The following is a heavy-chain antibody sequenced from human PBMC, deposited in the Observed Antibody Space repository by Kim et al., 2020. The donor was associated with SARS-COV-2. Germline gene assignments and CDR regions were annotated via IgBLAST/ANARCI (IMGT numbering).Heavy chain of an antibody. CDR1: GGTFSSYA. V-gene: IGHV1-69*04. Sequence: SVKVSCKASGGTFSSYAISWVRQAPGQGLEWMGRIIPILGIANYAQKFQGRVTITADKSTSTAHMELSSLRSEDTAVYYCARDTHKTTVTAFDPWGQGTLVTVSS. J-gene: IGHJ5*02. D-gene: IGHD4-4*01. CDR2: IIPILGIA. CDR3: ARDTHKTTVTAFDP.